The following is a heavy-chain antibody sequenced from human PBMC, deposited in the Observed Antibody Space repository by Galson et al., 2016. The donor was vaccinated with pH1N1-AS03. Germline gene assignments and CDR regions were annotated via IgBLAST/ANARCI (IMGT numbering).Heavy chain of an antibody. D-gene: IGHD4-23*01. J-gene: IGHJ1*01. CDR2: IRTDGTT. V-gene: IGHV3-49*04. Sequence: SLRLSCAGSGFTFGDYPMTWGRQAPGKGLEWVGFIRTDGTTEYVASVEGRFSISRDDSKAIAYLQMNSLKTGDTAVYYCTQNYGANNYLGLWGQGSLVTVSS. CDR1: GFTFGDYP. CDR3: TQNYGANNYLGL.